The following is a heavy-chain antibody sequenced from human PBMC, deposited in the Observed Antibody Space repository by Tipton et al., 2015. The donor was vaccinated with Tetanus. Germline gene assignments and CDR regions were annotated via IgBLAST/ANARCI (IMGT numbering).Heavy chain of an antibody. D-gene: IGHD2-21*02. CDR1: GFPLSAYV. CDR3: ARGMAEASNCGGDCYSDY. Sequence: SLRLSCAASGFPLSAYVMAWVRQAPGKGLEWVANIKRDGSEQHYVDSVKGRFTISRDNAKNSLYLQMISLRAEDTAVYSCARGMAEASNCGGDCYSDYWGQGTLVTVSS. CDR2: IKRDGSEQ. J-gene: IGHJ4*02. V-gene: IGHV3-7*04.